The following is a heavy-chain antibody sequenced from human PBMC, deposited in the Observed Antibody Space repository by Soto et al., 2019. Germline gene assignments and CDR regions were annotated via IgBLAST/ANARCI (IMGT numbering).Heavy chain of an antibody. J-gene: IGHJ4*02. D-gene: IGHD3-16*02. V-gene: IGHV4-34*01. CDR3: ARGDYVWGSYRRSLYYFDY. Sequence: SATRCLTWAVYGGSFSGYYWSWIRQPPGKGLEWIGEINHIGSTNYNPSLKSRFTISVDTSKNQFSLKLSSVTAADTAVYYCARGDYVWGSYRRSLYYFDYWGQGTLVTVSS. CDR2: INHIGST. CDR1: GGSFSGYY.